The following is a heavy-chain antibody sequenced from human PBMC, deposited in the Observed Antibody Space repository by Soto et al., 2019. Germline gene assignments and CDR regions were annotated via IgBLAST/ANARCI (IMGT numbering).Heavy chain of an antibody. CDR1: GGSISSYY. Sequence: PSETLPHTCTVSGGSISSYYWSWIRQPPGKGLEWIGYIYYSGSTNYNPSLKSRVTISVDTSKNQFSLKLSSVTAADTAVYYCARVGVSSHFDFWGQGTLVTVSS. J-gene: IGHJ4*02. V-gene: IGHV4-59*08. D-gene: IGHD3-3*01. CDR3: ARVGVSSHFDF. CDR2: IYYSGST.